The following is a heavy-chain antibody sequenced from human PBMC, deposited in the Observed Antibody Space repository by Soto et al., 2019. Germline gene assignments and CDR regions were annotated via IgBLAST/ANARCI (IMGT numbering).Heavy chain of an antibody. CDR3: TRAGDSGAWISN. D-gene: IGHD7-27*01. V-gene: IGHV1-8*01. J-gene: IGHJ4*02. CDR2: MNPGTGET. Sequence: ASVKVSCKASGYTFTNNGINWVRQAAGQGLEWMGWMNPGTGETGYTGKFQGRLAMTRDTSITTAYMELTSLTSDDTAVYYCTRAGDSGAWISNWGQGTLVTV. CDR1: GYTFTNNG.